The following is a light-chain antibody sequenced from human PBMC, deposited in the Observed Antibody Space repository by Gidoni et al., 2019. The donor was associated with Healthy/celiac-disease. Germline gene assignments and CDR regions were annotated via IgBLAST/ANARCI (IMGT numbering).Light chain of an antibody. Sequence: DIQMNESPSSLSASVGDRVTITCRASQSISSYLNWYQQKPGKSPKLLIYADSSLQSGVPSRFSGSGSGTDFTLTSSRLQPEVFATYSCQQSYSTPWTFGQGTKVEIK. CDR1: QSISSY. CDR3: QQSYSTPWT. J-gene: IGKJ1*01. V-gene: IGKV1-39*01. CDR2: ADS.